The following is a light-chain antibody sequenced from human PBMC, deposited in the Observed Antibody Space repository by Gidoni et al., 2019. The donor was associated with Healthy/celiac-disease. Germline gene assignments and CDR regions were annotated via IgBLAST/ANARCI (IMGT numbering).Light chain of an antibody. CDR2: AAS. V-gene: IGKV1-39*01. CDR3: QQSYSTPLT. J-gene: IGKJ4*01. CDR1: QSISSY. Sequence: EIQMTHYPSSLSASVGDRVTITCRASQSISSYLNWYQQKPGKAPNLLIYAASSLQRGVPSRFIGSGSGTDFTLTISSLQPEDFSTYYCQQSYSTPLTFGGGTKVEIK.